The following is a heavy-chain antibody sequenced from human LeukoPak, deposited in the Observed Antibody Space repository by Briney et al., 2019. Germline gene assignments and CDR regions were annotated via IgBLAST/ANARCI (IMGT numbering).Heavy chain of an antibody. CDR2: ISYDGSNK. D-gene: IGHD2-2*01. Sequence: PGSSLTLLCTASRFLYSIYPVHGPRQAPGKGLEGVAVISYDGSNKYYADSVKGRFTISRDNSKNTLYLQMNSLRAEDTAVYYCARDRPNIVVVPAAIRYFQHWGQGTLVTVSS. V-gene: IGHV3-30*04. CDR3: ARDRPNIVVVPAAIRYFQH. CDR1: RFLYSIYP. J-gene: IGHJ1*01.